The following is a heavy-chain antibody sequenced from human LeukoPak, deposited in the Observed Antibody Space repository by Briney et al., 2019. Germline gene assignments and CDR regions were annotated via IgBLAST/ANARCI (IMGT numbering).Heavy chain of an antibody. D-gene: IGHD3-10*01. CDR1: GFTFSSYA. Sequence: GGSLRLSCAASGFTFSSYAMSWVRQAPGKGLEWVSAISGSGGSTYYADSVKGRFTISRDNSKDTLYLQMNSLRAEDTAVYYCAKSVTYYYGSGSYEDYWGQGTLVTVSS. CDR2: ISGSGGST. J-gene: IGHJ4*02. V-gene: IGHV3-23*01. CDR3: AKSVTYYYGSGSYEDY.